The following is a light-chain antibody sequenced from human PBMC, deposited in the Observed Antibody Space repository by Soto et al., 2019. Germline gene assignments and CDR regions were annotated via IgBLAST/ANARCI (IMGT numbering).Light chain of an antibody. V-gene: IGKV1-39*01. CDR1: QSISSY. CDR2: AAS. Sequence: DIQMTQSPSSLSASVGDRVTITCRASQSISSYLSWYQQQPGKAPKLLIYAASSLQGGVPSRFSGSGSGTDFTLTISSLQPEDFATYYCQQSYSLFTFGPGTKVDIK. CDR3: QQSYSLFT. J-gene: IGKJ3*01.